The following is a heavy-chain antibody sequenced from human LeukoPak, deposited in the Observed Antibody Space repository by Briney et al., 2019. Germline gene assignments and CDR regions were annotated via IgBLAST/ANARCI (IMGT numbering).Heavy chain of an antibody. Sequence: GGSLRLSCAASGFTFSNYDMHWVRQAPGKGLEWVAVIRFDGSNKFYADSVKGRFTISRVHSKNTLYLQMNSLRAEDTAVYYCASSAGALIDCWGQGTLVIVSS. V-gene: IGHV3-33*01. CDR1: GFTFSNYD. CDR3: ASSAGALIDC. D-gene: IGHD6-19*01. J-gene: IGHJ4*02. CDR2: IRFDGSNK.